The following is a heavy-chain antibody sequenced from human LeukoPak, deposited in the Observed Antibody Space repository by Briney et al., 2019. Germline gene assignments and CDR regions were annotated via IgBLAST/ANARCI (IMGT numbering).Heavy chain of an antibody. D-gene: IGHD2-21*01. J-gene: IGHJ4*02. V-gene: IGHV3-23*01. CDR1: GFTFSSYG. CDR3: AKAPVTTCSGAYCYPFDY. Sequence: PGGSLRLSCAASGFTFSSYGMSWVRQAPGKGLEWVSAISGSGDRTYYADSVKGRFTISSDNSKNTLYLQMNSLRAEDAAVYYCAKAPVTTCSGAYCYPFDYWGQGTLVTVSS. CDR2: ISGSGDRT.